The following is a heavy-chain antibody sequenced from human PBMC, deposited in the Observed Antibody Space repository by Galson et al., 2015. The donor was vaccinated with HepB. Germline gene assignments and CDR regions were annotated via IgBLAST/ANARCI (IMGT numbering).Heavy chain of an antibody. J-gene: IGHJ4*02. V-gene: IGHV3-23*01. Sequence: SLRLSCAASGFTFSIYAMAWVRQAPGKGLEWVSSVNGNGGSTYYSDSVKGRFIISRDNSKNTLSLQMNSLRGEDTAIYYCARWDGGSYYVPDYWGQGTLVTVSS. CDR3: ARWDGGSYYVPDY. CDR1: GFTFSIYA. CDR2: VNGNGGST. D-gene: IGHD1-26*01.